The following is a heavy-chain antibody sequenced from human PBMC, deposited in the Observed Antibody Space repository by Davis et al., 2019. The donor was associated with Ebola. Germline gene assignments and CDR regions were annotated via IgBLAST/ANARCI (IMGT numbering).Heavy chain of an antibody. J-gene: IGHJ6*02. Sequence: ASVKVSCKASGYTFTGYYMHWVRQAPGQGLEWMGWINPNSGGTNYAQKFQGRVTMTRDTSISTAYMELSRLRSDDTAVYYCARASRDSISFIVGATLDVWGQGTTVTVSS. D-gene: IGHD1-26*01. CDR3: ARASRDSISFIVGATLDV. V-gene: IGHV1-2*02. CDR2: INPNSGGT. CDR1: GYTFTGYY.